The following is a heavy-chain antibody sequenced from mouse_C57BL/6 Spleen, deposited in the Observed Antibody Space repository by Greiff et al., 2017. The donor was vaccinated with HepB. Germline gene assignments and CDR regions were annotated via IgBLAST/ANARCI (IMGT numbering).Heavy chain of an antibody. Sequence: QVQLQQPGAELVRPGSSVKLSCKASGYTFTSYWMDWVKQRPGQGLEWIGNIYPSDSETHYNQKFKDKATLTVDKSSSTAYMQLSSLTSEDSAVYYCARTSYYGSSSYAMDYWGQGTSVTVSS. CDR2: IYPSDSET. CDR1: GYTFTSYW. CDR3: ARTSYYGSSSYAMDY. D-gene: IGHD1-1*01. V-gene: IGHV1-61*01. J-gene: IGHJ4*01.